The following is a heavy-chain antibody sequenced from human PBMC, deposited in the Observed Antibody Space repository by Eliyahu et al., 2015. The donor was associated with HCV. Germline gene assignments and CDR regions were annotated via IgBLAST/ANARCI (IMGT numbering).Heavy chain of an antibody. J-gene: IGHJ4*02. CDR1: GXPFSSYW. CDR3: ARDKSASCFAFDC. CDR2: IKQDGSEK. D-gene: IGHD2-2*01. V-gene: IGHV3-7*01. Sequence: EVQLVESGGGXVQPGGSLRLSCXAXGXPFSSYWMSWVRQAPGKGLEWVANIKQDGSEKNYVDSVKGRFTISRDNAKNSLYLQMNSLRAEDTAVNYCARDKSASCFAFDCWGQGTLVTVSS.